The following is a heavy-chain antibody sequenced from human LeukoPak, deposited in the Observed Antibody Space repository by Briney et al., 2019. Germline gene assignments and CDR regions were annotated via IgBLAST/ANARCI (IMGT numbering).Heavy chain of an antibody. J-gene: IGHJ2*01. CDR2: IYPGDSDT. Sequence: REPLNISCKGSGYSFTSYWIGWVRQMPGKGLEWMGIIYPGDSDTRYSPSFQAQVTISADKSISTAYLQWSSLKASDTAMYYCARPWVGGDYGDWYFDLWGRGTLVTVSS. CDR1: GYSFTSYW. CDR3: ARPWVGGDYGDWYFDL. D-gene: IGHD4-17*01. V-gene: IGHV5-51*01.